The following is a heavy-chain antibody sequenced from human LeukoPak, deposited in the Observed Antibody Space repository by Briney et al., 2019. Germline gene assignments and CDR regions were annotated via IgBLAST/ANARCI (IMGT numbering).Heavy chain of an antibody. CDR1: GFTVSSNY. Sequence: GGSLRLSCAASGFTVSSNYMSWVRQAPGKGLEWVAFIRYDGSNKYYADSVKGRFTISRDNSKNTLYLQMNNLRAEDTAVYYCARYENGGIDYWGQGTLVTVSS. CDR3: ARYENGGIDY. V-gene: IGHV3-33*08. J-gene: IGHJ4*02. CDR2: IRYDGSNK. D-gene: IGHD2-15*01.